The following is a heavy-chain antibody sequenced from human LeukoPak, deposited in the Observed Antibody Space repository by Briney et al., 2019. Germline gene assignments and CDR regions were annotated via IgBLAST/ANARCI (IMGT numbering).Heavy chain of an antibody. Sequence: GGSLRLSCAASGFTFSNYWMSWVRQAPGKGLEWVSAISGSGGSTYYADSVKGRFTISRDNSKNTLYLQMNSLRAEDTAVYYCARDVLWGSSAFDIWGQGTMVTVSS. D-gene: IGHD7-27*01. CDR2: ISGSGGST. CDR3: ARDVLWGSSAFDI. V-gene: IGHV3-23*01. CDR1: GFTFSNYW. J-gene: IGHJ3*02.